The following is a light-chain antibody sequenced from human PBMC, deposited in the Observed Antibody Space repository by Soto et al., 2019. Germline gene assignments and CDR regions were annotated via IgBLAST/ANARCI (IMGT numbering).Light chain of an antibody. Sequence: QSALTQPPSASGSPGQSVTMSCTGTSSDVGGYNYVSWYQQHPGKAPKLMIYEVSKRPSGVPDRFSGSKSGNTASLTVSGLQAEDEADYYCCSYAGSNNLVFGGGTKLTVL. CDR3: CSYAGSNNLV. V-gene: IGLV2-8*01. CDR2: EVS. J-gene: IGLJ3*02. CDR1: SSDVGGYNY.